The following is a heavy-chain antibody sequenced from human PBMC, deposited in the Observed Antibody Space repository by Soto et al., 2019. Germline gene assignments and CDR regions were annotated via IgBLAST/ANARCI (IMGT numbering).Heavy chain of an antibody. CDR1: GGSISSSSYY. Sequence: SETLSLTCTVSGGSISSSSYYWGWIRQPPGKGLEWIGSIYYSGSTYYNPSLKSRVTISVDTSKNQFSLKLSSVTAADTAVYYCARYYDILTGYPYYFDYWGQGTLVTVSS. D-gene: IGHD3-9*01. CDR2: IYYSGST. CDR3: ARYYDILTGYPYYFDY. V-gene: IGHV4-39*01. J-gene: IGHJ4*02.